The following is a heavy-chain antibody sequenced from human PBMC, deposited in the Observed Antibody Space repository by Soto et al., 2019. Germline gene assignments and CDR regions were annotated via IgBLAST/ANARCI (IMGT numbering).Heavy chain of an antibody. Sequence: GGSLRLSCAASGFTFSDHYMSWIRQAPGKGLEWIGYSSNSGSFTRYADSVKGRFSISRDNAKNSLYLQINSLRGDDTAIYYCVRSGDNYNLLDYWGQGTPVTV. J-gene: IGHJ4*02. CDR1: GFTFSDHY. D-gene: IGHD1-1*01. CDR3: VRSGDNYNLLDY. CDR2: SSNSGSFT. V-gene: IGHV3-11*06.